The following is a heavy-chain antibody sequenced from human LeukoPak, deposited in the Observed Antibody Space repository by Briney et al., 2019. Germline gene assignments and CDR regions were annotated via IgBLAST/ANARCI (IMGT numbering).Heavy chain of an antibody. CDR1: GFTFGDYA. CDR3: TRPLTTVTTMGDY. Sequence: GGSLRLSCTASGFTFGDYAMSWFRQAPGKGLEWVGFIRSKAYGGTTEYAAPVKGRFTISRDDPKSIAYLQMNSLKTEDTAVYYCTRPLTTVTTMGDYWGQGTLVTVSS. D-gene: IGHD4-17*01. CDR2: IRSKAYGGTT. J-gene: IGHJ4*02. V-gene: IGHV3-49*03.